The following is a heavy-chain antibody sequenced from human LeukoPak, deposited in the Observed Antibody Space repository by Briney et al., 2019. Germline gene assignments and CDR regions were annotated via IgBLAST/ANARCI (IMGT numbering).Heavy chain of an antibody. CDR2: ISYDGSNK. J-gene: IGHJ4*02. D-gene: IGHD1-1*01. CDR1: GFTFSSYA. V-gene: IGHV3-30-3*01. CDR3: AGKWALEGY. Sequence: PGGSLRLSCAASGFTFSSYAMHWVRQAPGKGLEWVAVISYDGSNKYYADSVKGRFTISRDNSKNTLYPQMNSLRAEDTAVYYCAGKWALEGYWGQGTLVTVSS.